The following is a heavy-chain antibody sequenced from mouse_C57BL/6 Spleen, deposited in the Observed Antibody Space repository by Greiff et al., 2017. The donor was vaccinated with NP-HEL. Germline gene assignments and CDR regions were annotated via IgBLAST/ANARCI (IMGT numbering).Heavy chain of an antibody. Sequence: QVQLKESGAELARPGASVKMSCKASGYTFTSYTMHWVKQRPGQGLEWIGYINPSSGYTKYNQKFKDKATLTADKSSSTAYMQLSSLTSEDSAVYYCARDSIYIYAMDYWGQGTSVTVSS. J-gene: IGHJ4*01. V-gene: IGHV1-4*01. CDR1: GYTFTSYT. D-gene: IGHD2-5*01. CDR2: INPSSGYT. CDR3: ARDSIYIYAMDY.